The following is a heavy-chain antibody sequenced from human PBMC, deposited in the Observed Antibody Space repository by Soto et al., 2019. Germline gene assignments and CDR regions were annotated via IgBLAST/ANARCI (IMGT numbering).Heavy chain of an antibody. J-gene: IGHJ4*02. CDR1: GFTFSNAW. CDR3: TNVYFDY. V-gene: IGHV3-15*01. CDR2: IKNNADGGTT. Sequence: GGSLRLYGTASGFTFSNAWMTWVRQAPGKGLEWVGRIKNNADGGTTDYAAPVKGRFAISRDDSENTLYLQMNSLKTEDTAVYYCTNVYFDYWGQGTLVTVSS.